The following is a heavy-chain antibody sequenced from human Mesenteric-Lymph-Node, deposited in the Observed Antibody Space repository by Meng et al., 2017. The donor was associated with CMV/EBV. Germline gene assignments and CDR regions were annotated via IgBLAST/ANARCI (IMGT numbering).Heavy chain of an antibody. D-gene: IGHD4-23*01. V-gene: IGHV1-18*01. CDR1: GYIFTSYG. J-gene: IGHJ6*02. CDR3: ASGRLTPAYYYYYGMDV. CDR2: ISAYNGNT. Sequence: ASVKVSCKASGYIFTSYGISWVRQAPAQGLEWMGWISAYNGNTNYAQKLQGRVTMTTDTSTSTAYMELRSLRSDDTAVYYCASGRLTPAYYYYYGMDVWGQGTTVTVSS.